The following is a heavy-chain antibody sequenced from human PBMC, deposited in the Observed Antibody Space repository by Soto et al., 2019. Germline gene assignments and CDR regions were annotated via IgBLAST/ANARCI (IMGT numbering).Heavy chain of an antibody. Sequence: QVQLQESGPGLVKPSETLSLTCTISGGPMSNYYCSWFRQPPGQGLEWIGYMGYNGFTRYNPSLRRLVTSSLDTSKTQFSLNVSSVTAAATALYYCARQGFGELHGLVDVWGQGSTVTVSS. V-gene: IGHV4-59*08. D-gene: IGHD3-10*01. J-gene: IGHJ6*02. CDR2: MGYNGFT. CDR3: ARQGFGELHGLVDV. CDR1: GGPMSNYY.